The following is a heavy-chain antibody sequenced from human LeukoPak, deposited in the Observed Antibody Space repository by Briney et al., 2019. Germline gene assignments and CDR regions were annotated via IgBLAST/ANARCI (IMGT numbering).Heavy chain of an antibody. CDR1: GGSFSGYY. V-gene: IGHV4-34*01. CDR2: INHSGST. D-gene: IGHD3-22*01. Sequence: PSETLSLTCAVYGGSFSGYYWSWIHQPPGKGLEWIGEINHSGSTNYNPSLKSRVTISVDTSKNQFSLKLSSVTAADTAVYYCARGYYYDSSGYYFFDYWGQGTLVTVSS. J-gene: IGHJ4*02. CDR3: ARGYYYDSSGYYFFDY.